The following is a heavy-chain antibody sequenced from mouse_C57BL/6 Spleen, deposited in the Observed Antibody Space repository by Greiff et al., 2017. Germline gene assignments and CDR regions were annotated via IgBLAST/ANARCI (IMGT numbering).Heavy chain of an antibody. Sequence: QVQLQQPGAELVRPGSSVKLSCKASGYTFTSYWMHWVKQRPIQGLEWIGNIDPSDSETHYNQKFKDKATLTVDKSSSTAYMQLSSLTSEDSAVYYCARGELLWPLDYWGQGTTLTVSS. D-gene: IGHD2-1*01. V-gene: IGHV1-52*01. CDR2: IDPSDSET. CDR3: ARGELLWPLDY. CDR1: GYTFTSYW. J-gene: IGHJ2*01.